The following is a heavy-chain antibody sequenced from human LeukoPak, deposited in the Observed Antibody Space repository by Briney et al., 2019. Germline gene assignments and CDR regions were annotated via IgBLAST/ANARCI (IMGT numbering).Heavy chain of an antibody. V-gene: IGHV3-30*04. CDR3: ARGLGYSYGYFDY. CDR2: ISYDGSNK. J-gene: IGHJ4*02. D-gene: IGHD5-18*01. Sequence: GGSLRLSCAASGFTFSSYAMHWVRQAPGKGLEWVAVISYDGSNKYSADSVKGRFTISRDNSKNTLYLQMNSLRAEDTAVYYCARGLGYSYGYFDYWGQGTLVTVSS. CDR1: GFTFSSYA.